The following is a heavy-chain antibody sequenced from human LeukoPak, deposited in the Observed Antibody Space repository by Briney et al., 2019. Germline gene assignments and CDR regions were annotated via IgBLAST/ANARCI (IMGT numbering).Heavy chain of an antibody. CDR2: IYYSGSI. Sequence: PSDTLSLTCAVSGYSISSSNWWGWIRQPPGKGLEWIGYIYYSGSIYYNPSLKSRVTMSVDTSKNQFSLKLRSVTAVDTAVYYRARTGMVGDYYYMDVWGKGTTVTVSS. V-gene: IGHV4-28*05. D-gene: IGHD1-26*01. J-gene: IGHJ6*03. CDR3: ARTGMVGDYYYMDV. CDR1: GYSISSSNW.